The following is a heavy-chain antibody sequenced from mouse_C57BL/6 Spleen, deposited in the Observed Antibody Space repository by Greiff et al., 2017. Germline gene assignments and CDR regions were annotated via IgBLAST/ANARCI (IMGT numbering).Heavy chain of an antibody. D-gene: IGHD2-5*01. Sequence: VQLQQSGAELVKPGASVKLSCKASGYTFTSYWMHWVKQRPGQGLEWIGMIHPNSGSTNYNEKFKSKATLTVDKSSSTAYMQLSILTSEDSAVYYCARIWTYYSNSYAMDYWGQGTSVTVSS. V-gene: IGHV1-64*01. J-gene: IGHJ4*01. CDR2: IHPNSGST. CDR1: GYTFTSYW. CDR3: ARIWTYYSNSYAMDY.